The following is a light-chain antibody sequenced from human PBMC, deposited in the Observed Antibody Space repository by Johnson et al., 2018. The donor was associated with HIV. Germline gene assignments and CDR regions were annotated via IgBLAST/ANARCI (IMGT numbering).Light chain of an antibody. CDR3: GTWANRLSAYV. V-gene: IGLV1-51*01. CDR2: DNN. CDR1: SSNIGNNY. J-gene: IGLJ1*01. Sequence: QSVLTQPPSVSAAPGQKVTISCSGSSSNIGNNYVSWYQQLPGTAPKLLIYDNNKRTSGIPDRFSGSKSGTSATLGITGLQTGDEADYYCGTWANRLSAYVFATGTKVTVL.